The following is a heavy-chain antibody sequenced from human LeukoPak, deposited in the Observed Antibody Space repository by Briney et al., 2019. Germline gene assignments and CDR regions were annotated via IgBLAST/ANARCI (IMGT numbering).Heavy chain of an antibody. J-gene: IGHJ3*02. D-gene: IGHD3-10*01. CDR2: ISYDGINK. Sequence: GRSLRLSCAASGFTFSSYAMHWVRQAPGKGLEWVAVISYDGINKYYADSVKGRFTISRDNSKNTLYLQMNSLRAEDTAVYYCATGETLLHDAFDIWGQGTMVTVSS. CDR3: ATGETLLHDAFDI. V-gene: IGHV3-30-3*01. CDR1: GFTFSSYA.